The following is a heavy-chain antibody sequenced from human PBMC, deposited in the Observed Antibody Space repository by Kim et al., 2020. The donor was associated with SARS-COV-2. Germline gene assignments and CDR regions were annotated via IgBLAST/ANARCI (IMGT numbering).Heavy chain of an antibody. Sequence: SFTAESTASVRGRCTVSRDESNNSLYLQRNSLKTEDTAVYYCVRGFRGFDFWGQGTLVTVSS. CDR2: SFTA. V-gene: IGHV3-72*01. D-gene: IGHD3-16*01. J-gene: IGHJ4*02. CDR3: VRGFRGFDF.